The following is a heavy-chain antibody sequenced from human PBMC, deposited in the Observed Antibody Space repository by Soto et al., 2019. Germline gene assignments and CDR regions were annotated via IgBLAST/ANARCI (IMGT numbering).Heavy chain of an antibody. V-gene: IGHV3-30-3*01. CDR3: ARVSPGNNLYYLNGLDV. J-gene: IGHJ6*02. Sequence: QVQLVESGGGVVRPGRSLRLSCAASGFTFGTYAIHWVRQAPGKGLEWVALISYEGSNKYYADSVKGRFTVSRDNSKSTLFLQMDILRVEDTGVYYCARVSPGNNLYYLNGLDVWGQGTSVTVSS. CDR1: GFTFGTYA. D-gene: IGHD3-10*01. CDR2: ISYEGSNK.